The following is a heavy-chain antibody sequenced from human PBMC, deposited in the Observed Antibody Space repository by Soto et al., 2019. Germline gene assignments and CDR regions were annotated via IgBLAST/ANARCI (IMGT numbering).Heavy chain of an antibody. CDR1: GGAISSSSYY. CDR3: ARRQRYFDWLLGYYGMDV. J-gene: IGHJ6*02. CDR2: IYYSGST. Sequence: SESLSLTCIVSGGAISSSSYYWGWIRQPPGKGLEWIGSIYYSGSTYYNPSLKSRVTISVDTSKNQFSLKLSSVTAADTAVYYCARRQRYFDWLLGYYGMDVWGQGTTVT. D-gene: IGHD3-9*01. V-gene: IGHV4-39*01.